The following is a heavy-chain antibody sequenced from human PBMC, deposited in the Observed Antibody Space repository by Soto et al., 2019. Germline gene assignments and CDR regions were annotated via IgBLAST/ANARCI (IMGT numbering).Heavy chain of an antibody. CDR3: AGRYCTNGVCYTNYYYYIDV. J-gene: IGHJ6*03. CDR1: GFTFSTYA. V-gene: IGHV3-23*01. CDR2: ITTSGGNT. Sequence: GGSLRLSCAASGFTFSTYAMSWVRQAPGKGLEWVSTITTSGGNTYYAGSVQGRFTISRDNSKNTLYLQMNSLRAEDTAVYYCAGRYCTNGVCYTNYYYYIDVWGKGTTVTVSS. D-gene: IGHD2-8*01.